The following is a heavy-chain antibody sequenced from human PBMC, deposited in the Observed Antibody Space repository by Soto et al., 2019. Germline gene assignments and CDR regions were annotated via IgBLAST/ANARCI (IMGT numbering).Heavy chain of an antibody. V-gene: IGHV1-69*13. J-gene: IGHJ4*02. CDR1: GGTFSSYA. CDR2: LILILGTA. Sequence: AASVKVSCKASGGTFSSYAISWVRQAPGQGLEWMGGLILILGTANYAQKFQGRITLDADETTSTAYMEMTSLRSEDTAIYYCASGYFDSSGYSIDYWGQGTQVTVSS. CDR3: ASGYFDSSGYSIDY. D-gene: IGHD3-22*01.